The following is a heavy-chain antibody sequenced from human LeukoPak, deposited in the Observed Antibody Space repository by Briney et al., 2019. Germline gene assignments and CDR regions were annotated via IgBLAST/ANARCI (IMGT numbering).Heavy chain of an antibody. Sequence: GGSLRLSCAASGFTFDDYAMHWVRQAPGKGLEWVSGISWNSGSIGYADSVKGRFTISRDNAKNSLYLQMNSLRAEDMALYYCAKAGLDYGDYRNPFYFDYWGQGTLVTVSS. J-gene: IGHJ4*02. CDR1: GFTFDDYA. V-gene: IGHV3-9*03. D-gene: IGHD4-17*01. CDR2: ISWNSGSI. CDR3: AKAGLDYGDYRNPFYFDY.